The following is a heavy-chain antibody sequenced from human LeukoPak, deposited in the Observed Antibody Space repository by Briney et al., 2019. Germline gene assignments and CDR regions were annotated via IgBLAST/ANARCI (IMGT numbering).Heavy chain of an antibody. V-gene: IGHV4-59*08. D-gene: IGHD5-18*01. Sequence: SETLSLTCTVSGGSISSYYWSWIRQPPGKGLEWIGYIYYSGSTNYNPSLKSRVTISVDTSKNQFSLRLSSVTAADTAVYSCARHKDAAMVTTFDFWGQGTLVTVSS. CDR3: ARHKDAAMVTTFDF. CDR1: GGSISSYY. J-gene: IGHJ4*02. CDR2: IYYSGST.